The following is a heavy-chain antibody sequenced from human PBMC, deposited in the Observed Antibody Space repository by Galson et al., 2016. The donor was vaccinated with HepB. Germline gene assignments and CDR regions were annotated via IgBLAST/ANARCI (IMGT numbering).Heavy chain of an antibody. CDR1: GFTVSSNY. V-gene: IGHV3-53*01. D-gene: IGHD2-2*01. Sequence: SLRLSCAASGFTVSSNYMSWVRQAPGKGLEWVSVIYSGGSTYYADSVKGRFTISRDNSKNTLYLQMNSLRAEDTAVYYCARALWGQSCSSTSCVTGGLDYWGPGTLVTVSS. J-gene: IGHJ4*02. CDR2: IYSGGST. CDR3: ARALWGQSCSSTSCVTGGLDY.